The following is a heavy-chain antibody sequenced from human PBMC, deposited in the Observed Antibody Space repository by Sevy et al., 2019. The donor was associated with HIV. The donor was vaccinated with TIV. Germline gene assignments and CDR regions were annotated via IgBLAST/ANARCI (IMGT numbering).Heavy chain of an antibody. V-gene: IGHV4-34*01. CDR1: GGSFSGYY. J-gene: IGHJ5*02. CDR2: INHSGST. Sequence: SETLSLTCAVYGGSFSGYYWSWIRQPPGKGLEWIGEINHSGSTNYNPSLKSRVTISVDTSKNQFSLKLRSVTAADTAVYYCARLRLGEGFDPWGQGTLVTVSS. CDR3: ARLRLGEGFDP. D-gene: IGHD3-16*01.